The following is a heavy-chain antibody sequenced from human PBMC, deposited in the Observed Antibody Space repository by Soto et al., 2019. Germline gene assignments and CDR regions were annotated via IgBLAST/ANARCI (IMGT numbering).Heavy chain of an antibody. J-gene: IGHJ3*02. CDR3: ARKYYYDSSGYYPPDAFNI. D-gene: IGHD3-22*01. CDR2: IFYSGST. CDR1: GGSISSGGYY. V-gene: IGHV4-31*03. Sequence: SETLSLTCTVSGGSISSGGYYWSWIRQHPGKGLEWIGFIFYSGSTSYNPSLKSRVTISVDTSKNQFSLRLSSVTAADTAVYYCARKYYYDSSGYYPPDAFNIWGPGTMVTVSS.